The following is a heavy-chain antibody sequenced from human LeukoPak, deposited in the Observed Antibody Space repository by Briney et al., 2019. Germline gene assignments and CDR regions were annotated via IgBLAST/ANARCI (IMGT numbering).Heavy chain of an antibody. J-gene: IGHJ4*02. Sequence: GGSLRLSCAASGFTFDNYGINWVRQAPGKGLEWVSAISGSGGSTYYADSVKGRFTISRDNSKNTLYLQMNSLRAEDTAVYYCAKSLGGFDYWGQGTLVTVSS. CDR1: GFTFDNYG. CDR3: AKSLGGFDY. D-gene: IGHD4-23*01. CDR2: ISGSGGST. V-gene: IGHV3-23*01.